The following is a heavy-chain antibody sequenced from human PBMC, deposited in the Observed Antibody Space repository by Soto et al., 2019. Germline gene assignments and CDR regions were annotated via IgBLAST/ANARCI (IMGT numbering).Heavy chain of an antibody. CDR2: IRASGGST. Sequence: GGSLRLSCAASGFTFSSYAMTWVRQAPGRGLEWVSTIRASGGSTYYADSVKGRFTISRDNSMNTLFLHMNSLRAEDTAIYYCAKGGYTSPFDYWGLGTLVTVSS. D-gene: IGHD5-12*01. CDR3: AKGGYTSPFDY. V-gene: IGHV3-23*01. CDR1: GFTFSSYA. J-gene: IGHJ4*02.